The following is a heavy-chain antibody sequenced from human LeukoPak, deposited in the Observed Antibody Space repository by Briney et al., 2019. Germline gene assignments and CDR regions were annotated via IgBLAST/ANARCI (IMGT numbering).Heavy chain of an antibody. CDR2: IYYRGGT. CDR3: ARRGYSYGYGYYYGMDV. V-gene: IGHV4-59*08. Sequence: SETLSLTCTVSGAPNTDYYWSWIRQPPGKGLEWIGYIYYRGGTNRNPSLERRVTISGDASKNEFSLKLASVTAADTAVYYCARRGYSYGYGYYYGMDVWGQGTTVTVSS. CDR1: GAPNTDYY. D-gene: IGHD5-18*01. J-gene: IGHJ6*02.